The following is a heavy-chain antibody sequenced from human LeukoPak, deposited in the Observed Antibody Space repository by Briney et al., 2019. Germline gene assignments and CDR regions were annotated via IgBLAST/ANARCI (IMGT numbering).Heavy chain of an antibody. CDR3: ARLGTAGTPDWYFGL. V-gene: IGHV4-59*08. D-gene: IGHD4-23*01. J-gene: IGHJ2*01. CDR2: IYYSGST. CDR1: GGSISTYY. Sequence: SETLSLTCTVSGGSISTYYWSWIRQPPGKGLEWIGYIYYSGSTNYNPSLKSRVTMAVDTSKNQFSLRLSSVTAADTAVDYCARLGTAGTPDWYFGLWGRGTLVTVSS.